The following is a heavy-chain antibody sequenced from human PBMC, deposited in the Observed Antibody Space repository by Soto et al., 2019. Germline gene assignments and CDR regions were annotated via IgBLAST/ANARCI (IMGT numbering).Heavy chain of an antibody. CDR2: INPNSGGT. D-gene: IGHD3-3*01. V-gene: IGHV1-2*04. CDR1: GYTFTGYY. CDR3: ARGTPGDYDFWSGYSGMDV. Sequence: ASVKVSCKASGYTFTGYYMHWVRQAPGQGLEWMGWINPNSGGTNYAQKFQGWVTMTRDTSISTAYVELSRLRSDDTAVYYCARGTPGDYDFWSGYSGMDVWGQGTTVTVSS. J-gene: IGHJ6*02.